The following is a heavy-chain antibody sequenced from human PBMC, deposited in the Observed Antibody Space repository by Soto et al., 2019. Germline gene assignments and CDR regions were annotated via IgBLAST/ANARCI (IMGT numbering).Heavy chain of an antibody. CDR2: IGGAGSNI. D-gene: IGHD1-20*01. J-gene: IGHJ3*02. CDR3: AKDFVIRNGVYNPFDI. Sequence: GGSLRLSCAASGFTFSEYAMTWVRQAPGKGLEWVSVIGGAGSNIYYADSVEGRFTVSRDDSKNTLYLRMDSLRVEDTAVYYCAKDFVIRNGVYNPFDIWGPGKMVTVSS. V-gene: IGHV3-23*01. CDR1: GFTFSEYA.